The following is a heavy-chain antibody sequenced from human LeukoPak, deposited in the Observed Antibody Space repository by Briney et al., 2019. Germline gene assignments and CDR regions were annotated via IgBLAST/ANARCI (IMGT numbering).Heavy chain of an antibody. J-gene: IGHJ5*02. CDR3: AKDPREQQPGEWFDP. V-gene: IGHV3-7*01. CDR2: IKQDGSEK. CDR1: GFSFRNYS. D-gene: IGHD6-13*01. Sequence: GGSLRLSCAASGFSFRNYSMSWVRQAPGKGLEWVADIKQDGSEKNYVDSVKGRFTISRDNAKNSLSLQMNSLRAEDTAVYYCAKDPREQQPGEWFDPWGQGTLVTVSS.